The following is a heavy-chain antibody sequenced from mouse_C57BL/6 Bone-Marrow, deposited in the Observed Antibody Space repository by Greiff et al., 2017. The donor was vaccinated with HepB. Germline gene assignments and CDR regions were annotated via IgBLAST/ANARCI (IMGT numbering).Heavy chain of an antibody. J-gene: IGHJ3*01. CDR1: GYTFTSYW. V-gene: IGHV1-7*01. CDR2: INPSRGYT. Sequence: QVHVKQSGAELATPGASVKLSCKASGYTFTSYWMHWVKQRPGQGLEWIGYINPSRGYTKYNQKFKDKATLTADKSSSTAYMQLSSLTYEDSAVYYCARGVEYDYAWFAYWGQGTLVTVSA. CDR3: ARGVEYDYAWFAY. D-gene: IGHD2-4*01.